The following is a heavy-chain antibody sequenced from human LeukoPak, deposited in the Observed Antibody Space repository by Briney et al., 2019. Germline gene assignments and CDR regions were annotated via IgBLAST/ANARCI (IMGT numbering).Heavy chain of an antibody. J-gene: IGHJ4*02. CDR3: ATSNDAKIAPFDH. V-gene: IGHV4-4*09. Sequence: SETLSLTCTVSGVSMSAYQWSWVRQSPEKGLEWIGCINTKGETSFNPSLKSRVTTSVDTSKSQFSLRLTSVTAADTAVYYCATSNDAKIAPFDHWGQGAPVTVSS. CDR1: GVSMSAYQ. CDR2: INTKGET. D-gene: IGHD2-21*01.